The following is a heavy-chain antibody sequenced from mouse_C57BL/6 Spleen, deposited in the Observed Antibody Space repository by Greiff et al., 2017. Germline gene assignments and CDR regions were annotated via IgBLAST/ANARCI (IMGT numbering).Heavy chain of an antibody. CDR1: GFTFSDYG. J-gene: IGHJ3*01. V-gene: IGHV5-17*01. Sequence: DVKLVESGGGLVKPGGSLTLSCAASGFTFSDYGMHWVRQAPEKGLEWVAYISSGSSTIYYADTVKGRFTISRDAAKNNLFLQMASLRSEDTSMFYCAGEGEYGPLAYRGQGTLVTVSA. D-gene: IGHD2-13*01. CDR3: AGEGEYGPLAY. CDR2: ISSGSSTI.